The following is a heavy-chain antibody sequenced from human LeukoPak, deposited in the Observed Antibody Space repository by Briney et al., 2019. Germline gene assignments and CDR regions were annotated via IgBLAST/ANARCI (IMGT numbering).Heavy chain of an antibody. Sequence: GGSLRLSCAASGFTFSDYYMSWIRQAPGKGLEWVSYISCSGSTIYYADSVKGRFTISRDNAKNSLYLQMNSLGAEDTAVYYCAREDDYVWGSYRSTYFDYWGQGTLVTVSS. J-gene: IGHJ4*02. CDR2: ISCSGSTI. V-gene: IGHV3-11*04. CDR1: GFTFSDYY. CDR3: AREDDYVWGSYRSTYFDY. D-gene: IGHD3-16*02.